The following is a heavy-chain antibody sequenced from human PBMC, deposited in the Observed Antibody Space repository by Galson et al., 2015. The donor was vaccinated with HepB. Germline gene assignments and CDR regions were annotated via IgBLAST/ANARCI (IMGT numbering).Heavy chain of an antibody. J-gene: IGHJ6*02. D-gene: IGHD6-13*01. CDR1: GFTFTSYN. V-gene: IGHV3-21*03. Sequence: SLRLSCAASGFTFTSYNMNWVRQAPGKGLEWVSSISSSSTYIFYADSVKGRFTISRDNAKNSLYLQMNSLRPEDTALYYCARAAVGAVGYDYYYYGMDVWGQGTTVTVSS. CDR2: ISSSSTYI. CDR3: ARAAVGAVGYDYYYYGMDV.